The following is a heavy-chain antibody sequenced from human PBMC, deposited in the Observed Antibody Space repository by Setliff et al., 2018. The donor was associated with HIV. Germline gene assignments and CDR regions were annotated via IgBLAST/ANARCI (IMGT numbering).Heavy chain of an antibody. Sequence: PSEPLSLTCSVSGASISSPIYYWGWIRQAPGKGLEWIGNIYYNGNTNYKPSLERRLTISVDTSKNQFSLSLSSVTATDTALYFCAAAEGQGPWYFFDNWGQGTRVTVSS. V-gene: IGHV4-39*01. D-gene: IGHD6-13*01. J-gene: IGHJ4*02. CDR1: GASISSPIYY. CDR3: AAAEGQGPWYFFDN. CDR2: IYYNGNT.